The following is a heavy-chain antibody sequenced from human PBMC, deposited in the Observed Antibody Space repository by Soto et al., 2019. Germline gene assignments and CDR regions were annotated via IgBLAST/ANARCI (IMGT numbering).Heavy chain of an antibody. CDR3: ARGSMSRDPYYLDY. CDR1: GGSISSGGYS. Sequence: SETLSLTCAVSGGSISSGGYSWSWIRQPPGKGLEWVGYIYHSGSTYYNPSLKRRVIISQDRSKNQFSLTMISVTAADTAVYYCARGSMSRDPYYLDYWGQGTLVTVSS. V-gene: IGHV4-30-2*01. CDR2: IYHSGST. D-gene: IGHD3-16*01. J-gene: IGHJ4*02.